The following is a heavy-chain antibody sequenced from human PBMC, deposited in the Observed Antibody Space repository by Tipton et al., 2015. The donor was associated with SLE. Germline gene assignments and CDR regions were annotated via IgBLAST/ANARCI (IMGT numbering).Heavy chain of an antibody. CDR1: GGSFSGYY. D-gene: IGHD6-6*01. Sequence: TLSLTCAVYGGSFSGYYWSWIRQPPGKGLEWIGESHQSGTTNYHPSFKSRVTMSIDTSKNQFSLKLSSVTAADTAVYYCAGRVAHSSSSWAIGYWGQGTLVTVSS. CDR3: AGRVAHSSSSWAIGY. CDR2: SHQSGTT. J-gene: IGHJ4*02. V-gene: IGHV4-34*10.